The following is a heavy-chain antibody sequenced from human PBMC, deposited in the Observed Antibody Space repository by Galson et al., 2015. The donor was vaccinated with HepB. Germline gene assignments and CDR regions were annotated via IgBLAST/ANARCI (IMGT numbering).Heavy chain of an antibody. CDR2: IYPGDSDT. CDR3: AVGYCSGGSPVTAKGRYGMDV. J-gene: IGHJ6*02. V-gene: IGHV5-51*01. CDR1: GYSFTSYW. D-gene: IGHD2-15*01. Sequence: QSGAEVKKPGESLKISCKGSGYSFTSYWIGWVRQMPGKGLEWMGIIYPGDSDTRYSPSFQGQVTISADKSISTAYLQWSSLKASDTAMYYCAVGYCSGGSPVTAKGRYGMDVWGQWTTVTVSS.